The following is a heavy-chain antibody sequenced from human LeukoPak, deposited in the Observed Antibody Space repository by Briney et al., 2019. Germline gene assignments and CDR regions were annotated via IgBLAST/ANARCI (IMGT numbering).Heavy chain of an antibody. Sequence: ASVKVSCKASGYTFSSYDINWVRQATGQGLEWMGWMNPNSGNTGYAQKFQGRVTMTRDTSITTAYMELSSLRSEDTAVYYCASVSTVGATRYYYYMDVWGKGTTVTISS. V-gene: IGHV1-8*01. J-gene: IGHJ6*03. CDR3: ASVSTVGATRYYYYMDV. CDR1: GYTFSSYD. D-gene: IGHD1-26*01. CDR2: MNPNSGNT.